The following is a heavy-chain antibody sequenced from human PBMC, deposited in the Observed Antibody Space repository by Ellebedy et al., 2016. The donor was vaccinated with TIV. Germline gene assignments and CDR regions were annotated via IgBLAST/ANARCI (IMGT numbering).Heavy chain of an antibody. J-gene: IGHJ4*02. CDR1: GFTFSSYS. CDR2: ISDTTTTI. D-gene: IGHD3-10*01. CDR3: ARSRALRGVTFDY. Sequence: PGGSLRLSCAASGFTFSSYSMNWVRQAPGKGLEWVSFISDTTTTIYYADSVKGRFTTSRDSAKNSLYLQMNSLRDEDTAVYYCARSRALRGVTFDYWGQGTLVTVSS. V-gene: IGHV3-48*02.